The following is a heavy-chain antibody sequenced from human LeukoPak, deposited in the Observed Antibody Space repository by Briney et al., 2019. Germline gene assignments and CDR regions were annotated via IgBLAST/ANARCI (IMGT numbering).Heavy chain of an antibody. D-gene: IGHD3-9*01. V-gene: IGHV3-23*01. CDR2: ISGSGGST. Sequence: GGSLRLPCAASGFTFSSYAMSWVRQAPGKGLEWVSAISGSGGSTYYADSVKGRFTISRDNSKNTLYLQMNSLRAEDTAVYYCAKAPGAYIRYFDSNWFDPWGQGTLVTVSS. CDR3: AKAPGAYIRYFDSNWFDP. CDR1: GFTFSSYA. J-gene: IGHJ5*02.